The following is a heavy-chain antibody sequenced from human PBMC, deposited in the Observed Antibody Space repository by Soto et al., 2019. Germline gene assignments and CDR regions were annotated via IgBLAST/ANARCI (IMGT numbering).Heavy chain of an antibody. V-gene: IGHV1-69*06. CDR2: IIPIFGTA. CDR3: ARDSPLHIVAGS. J-gene: IGHJ4*02. Sequence: SVKVSCKASGCTFSSYAISWVRQAPGQGLEWMGGIIPIFGTANYAQKFQGRVTITADKSTSTAYMELSSLRSEDTAVYYCARDSPLHIVAGSWGQGTLVTVSS. CDR1: GCTFSSYA. D-gene: IGHD2-21*01.